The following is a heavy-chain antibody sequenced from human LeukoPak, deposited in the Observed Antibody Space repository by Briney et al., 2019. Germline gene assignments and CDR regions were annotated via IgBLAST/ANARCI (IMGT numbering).Heavy chain of an antibody. J-gene: IGHJ4*02. CDR3: ARDIGDCSSGSCYSDYFDY. Sequence: GRSLRLSCAASGFTFRPYGMHWVRQAPGKGPEWVALILNDGNTKNYADSVRGRFTISRDNSKNTLYLQMNSLRAEDTAVYYCARDIGDCSSGSCYSDYFDYWGQGTLVTVSS. V-gene: IGHV3-33*01. CDR2: ILNDGNTK. CDR1: GFTFRPYG. D-gene: IGHD2-15*01.